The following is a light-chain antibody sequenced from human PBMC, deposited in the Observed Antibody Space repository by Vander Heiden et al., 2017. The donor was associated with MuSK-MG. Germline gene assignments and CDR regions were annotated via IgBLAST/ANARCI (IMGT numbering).Light chain of an antibody. J-gene: IGKJ2*01. CDR2: GSS. CDR3: QQEGSSPYT. Sequence: EIVLTQSPDTMPLSPGGRGTLSCRASESVSSRYLAWYQQKPGQAPRLLIYGSSNMATGIPDRFSGSWSGTGFTLTLSRLEPEDFVIYYCQQEGSSPYTFGQGTKLEIK. CDR1: ESVSSRY. V-gene: IGKV3-20*01.